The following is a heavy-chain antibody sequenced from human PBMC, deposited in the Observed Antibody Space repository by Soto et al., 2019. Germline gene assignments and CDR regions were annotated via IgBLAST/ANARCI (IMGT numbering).Heavy chain of an antibody. D-gene: IGHD6-19*01. J-gene: IGHJ4*02. CDR2: INPNSGDT. CDR3: AVAGLPFEY. Sequence: QVQLLQSGAEVKKPGASVKVSCKTSGYTFTGYYIHWVRQAPGQGLEWMALINPNSGDTNYGHKFQGRVTLTRDTSSNTVYMEVTSLRFDDTAVYYCAVAGLPFEYWGQGTLVTVFS. CDR1: GYTFTGYY. V-gene: IGHV1-2*02.